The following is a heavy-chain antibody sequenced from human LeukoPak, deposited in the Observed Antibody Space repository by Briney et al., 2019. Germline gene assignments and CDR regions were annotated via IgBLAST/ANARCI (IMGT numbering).Heavy chain of an antibody. J-gene: IGHJ4*02. CDR1: GFTFSNFW. V-gene: IGHV3-7*01. Sequence: PGGSLRLSCAPSGFTFSNFWMSWVRQAPGKGLEWVANIKPDGSEKYYADSVKGRFTISRDNARNSLYLQMNSLGAEDTAVYYCARHINWGFDYWGQGTPVTVSS. D-gene: IGHD7-27*01. CDR3: ARHINWGFDY. CDR2: IKPDGSEK.